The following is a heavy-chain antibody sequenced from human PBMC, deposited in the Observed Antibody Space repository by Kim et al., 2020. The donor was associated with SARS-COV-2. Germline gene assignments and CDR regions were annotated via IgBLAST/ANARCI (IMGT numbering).Heavy chain of an antibody. V-gene: IGHV3-33*01. D-gene: IGHD1-26*01. J-gene: IGHJ6*02. CDR3: ARDLLVGATSYGMDV. Sequence: GGSPRLSCAASGFTFSSYGMHWVCQAPGKGLEWVAVIWYDGSNKYCADSVKGRFTISRDNSKNTLYLQMNSLRAEETAVYYCARDLLVGATSYGMDVWGQGPTVTVSS. CDR2: IWYDGSNK. CDR1: GFTFSSYG.